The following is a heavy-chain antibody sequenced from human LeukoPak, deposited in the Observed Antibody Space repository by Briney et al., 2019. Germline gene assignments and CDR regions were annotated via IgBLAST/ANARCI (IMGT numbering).Heavy chain of an antibody. CDR1: GFTFSSYA. CDR2: ISGSGGST. D-gene: IGHD1-26*01. Sequence: GGSLRLSCAASGFTFSSYAMGWVRQAPGKGLEWVSAISGSGGSTYYADSVKGRFTISRDNSKNTLYLQMNSLRAEDTVVYYCAIHSWKLLESWFDPWGQGTLVTVSS. V-gene: IGHV3-23*01. J-gene: IGHJ5*02. CDR3: AIHSWKLLESWFDP.